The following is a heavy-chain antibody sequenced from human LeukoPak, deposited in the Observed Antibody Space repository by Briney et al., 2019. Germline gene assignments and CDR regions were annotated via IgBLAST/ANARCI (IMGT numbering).Heavy chain of an antibody. J-gene: IGHJ4*02. CDR3: AKDLGPRSFIVVVPAAITFDY. D-gene: IGHD2-2*01. V-gene: IGHV3-23*01. CDR2: ISGSGGST. CDR1: GFTFSSYA. Sequence: GGSLRLSCAASGFTFSSYAMSWVRQAPGKGLEWVSAISGSGGSTYYADSVKGRFTISRDNSKSTLYLQMNSLRAEDTAVYYCAKDLGPRSFIVVVPAAITFDYWGQGTLVTVSS.